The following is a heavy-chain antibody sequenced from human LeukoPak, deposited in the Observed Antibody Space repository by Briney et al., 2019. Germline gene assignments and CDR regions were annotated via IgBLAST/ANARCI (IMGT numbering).Heavy chain of an antibody. CDR3: ARVWAVAGNFDY. J-gene: IGHJ4*02. Sequence: PGGSLRLSCAASGFTFSDYYMSWIRQAPGKGLEWVANIKQDGSEKYYVDSVKGRFTISRDNAKNSLYLQMNSLRAEDTAVYYCARVWAVAGNFDYWGQGTLVTVSS. D-gene: IGHD6-19*01. V-gene: IGHV3-7*01. CDR1: GFTFSDYY. CDR2: IKQDGSEK.